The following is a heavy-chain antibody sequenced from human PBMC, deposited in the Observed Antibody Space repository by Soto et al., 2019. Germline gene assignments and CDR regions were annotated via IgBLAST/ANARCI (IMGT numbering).Heavy chain of an antibody. CDR2: ISHDGINK. Sequence: QVLLVDSGGGVVQPGRSLRLSCAASGFTFSSYAMNWVRQAPGKGLEWVALISHDGINKYYADSVRGQFTISRDSSTNTLYLQMNSLRAADTAVYYCGRCTSTSCHLGSDYWGQGTLVTVSS. V-gene: IGHV3-30-3*01. J-gene: IGHJ4*02. D-gene: IGHD2-2*01. CDR3: GRCTSTSCHLGSDY. CDR1: GFTFSSYA.